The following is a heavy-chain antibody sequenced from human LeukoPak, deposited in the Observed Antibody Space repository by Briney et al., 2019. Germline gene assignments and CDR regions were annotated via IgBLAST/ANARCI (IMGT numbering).Heavy chain of an antibody. V-gene: IGHV1-69*13. J-gene: IGHJ4*02. Sequence: ASVKVSCKASGSTFRRYAITWVRQAPGQGLEWMGGIIPIFGTANYAQKFQGRVTITANESTSTAYMELSSLRSEDTAVYYCATNVEVFGGYNFRYWGQGTLVTVSS. CDR1: GSTFRRYA. CDR3: ATNVEVFGGYNFRY. D-gene: IGHD5-24*01. CDR2: IIPIFGTA.